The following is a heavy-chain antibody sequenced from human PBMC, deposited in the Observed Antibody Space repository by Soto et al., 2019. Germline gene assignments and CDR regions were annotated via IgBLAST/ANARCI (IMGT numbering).Heavy chain of an antibody. V-gene: IGHV3-30*03. J-gene: IGHJ4*02. CDR1: GFTFSSYG. D-gene: IGHD2-8*02. CDR3: TGEVASGY. Sequence: QVQLVESGGGVVQPARSLRLSCAASGFTFSSYGMHWVRQAPGKGLEWVAVISYDGSTKYYADSVKGRFTISRDNSRNTLYLEMNSLRADDTAVYYCTGEVASGYWGQGTLVTVSS. CDR2: ISYDGSTK.